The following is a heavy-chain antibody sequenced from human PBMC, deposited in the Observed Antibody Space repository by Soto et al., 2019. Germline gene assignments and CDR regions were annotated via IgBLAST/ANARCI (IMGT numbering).Heavy chain of an antibody. Sequence: QVQLVESGGGVVQPGRSLRLSCAASGFTFSTSAIHWVRQAPGKGLEWVAVISSDGSHQYYADFVRGRFTVSSVNCMNTLYLQMNSLTAEDTSLYYCVRPYCSSTRGYLYYYAMDVRGQGTRVTVSS. J-gene: IGHJ6*01. CDR3: VRPYCSSTRGYLYYYAMDV. V-gene: IGHV3-30-3*01. D-gene: IGHD2-2*01. CDR1: GFTFSTSA. CDR2: ISSDGSHQ.